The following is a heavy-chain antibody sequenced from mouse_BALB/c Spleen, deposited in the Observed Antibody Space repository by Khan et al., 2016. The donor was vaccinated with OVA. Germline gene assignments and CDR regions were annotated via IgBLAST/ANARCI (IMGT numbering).Heavy chain of an antibody. J-gene: IGHJ2*01. CDR3: AGYGNHDYVDY. D-gene: IGHD2-1*01. Sequence: EVQLQESGPGLVKPSQSLSLTCSVTGYSITSGYYWNWIRQFPGNKLEWMGYISYDGSNNYNPSLKNRISITRDTSKNQFFLKLNSVTTEDTATYYCAGYGNHDYVDYWGQGTTLTVSS. CDR1: GYSITSGYY. V-gene: IGHV3-6*02. CDR2: ISYDGSN.